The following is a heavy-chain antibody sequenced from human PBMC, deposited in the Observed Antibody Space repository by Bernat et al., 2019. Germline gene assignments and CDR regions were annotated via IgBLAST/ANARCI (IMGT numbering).Heavy chain of an antibody. V-gene: IGHV4-59*01. D-gene: IGHD3-16*01. J-gene: IGHJ4*02. CDR3: ARDRIGSLGGYLAY. Sequence: QVQLQESGPGLVKPSETLSLTCTVSGGSISSYYWSWIRQPPGKGLEWIGYIYYSGSTNYNPSLKSRVTISVDTSKNQFSLKLSSVTAADTAVYYCARDRIGSLGGYLAYWAQGTLVTVSS. CDR2: IYYSGST. CDR1: GGSISSYY.